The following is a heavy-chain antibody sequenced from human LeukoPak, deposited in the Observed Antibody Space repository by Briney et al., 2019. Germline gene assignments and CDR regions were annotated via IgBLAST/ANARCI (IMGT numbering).Heavy chain of an antibody. CDR2: MYSGGDT. Sequence: GGSLRLSCAASGFTVSDNYMSWVRQAPGKGVEWVSVMYSGGDTYYADSVKGRFTFSRDISKNTLYLQMNGLRTEDTAMYYCARDAPQVPAAGVLASWGKGTLVTVSS. D-gene: IGHD6-13*01. J-gene: IGHJ5*02. V-gene: IGHV3-53*01. CDR1: GFTVSDNY. CDR3: ARDAPQVPAAGVLAS.